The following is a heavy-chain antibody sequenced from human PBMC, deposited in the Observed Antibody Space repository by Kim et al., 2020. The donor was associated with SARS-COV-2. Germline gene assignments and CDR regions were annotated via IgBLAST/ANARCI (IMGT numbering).Heavy chain of an antibody. CDR1: GFIIRTYW. J-gene: IGHJ4*02. Sequence: GGSLRLSCVASGFIIRTYWMTWVRQPPGKGLEWVGNIKEDGSEAYYADSVKGRFTISRDNAKNSLYLQMNSLRAEDTADYYCLRVSVTYLRQGTLVIVSS. V-gene: IGHV3-7*01. CDR3: LRVSVTY. D-gene: IGHD4-17*01. CDR2: IKEDGSEA.